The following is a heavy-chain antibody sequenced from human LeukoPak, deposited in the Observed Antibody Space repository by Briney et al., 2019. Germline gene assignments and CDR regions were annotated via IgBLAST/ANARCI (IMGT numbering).Heavy chain of an antibody. CDR3: ARYWSRFDY. J-gene: IGHJ4*02. CDR2: IYYSGTT. Sequence: PSETLSLTCTVPGGSISSYYWSWIRQPPGKGLEWLGYIYYSGTTNYNPSLKSRVTISVDTSKNQFSLKLSSVTAADTAVYFCARYWSRFDYWGQGTLVTVSS. V-gene: IGHV4-59*08. CDR1: GGSISSYY. D-gene: IGHD1-1*01.